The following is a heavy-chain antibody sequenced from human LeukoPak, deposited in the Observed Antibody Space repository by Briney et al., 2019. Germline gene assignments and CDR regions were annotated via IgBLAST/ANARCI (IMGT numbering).Heavy chain of an antibody. D-gene: IGHD6-19*01. CDR2: ISPNSGGT. CDR1: GYTFTGYY. V-gene: IGHV1-2*02. CDR3: AITGYSSGWYVIDY. J-gene: IGHJ4*02. Sequence: SVKVSCKASGYTFTGYYMPWVRQAPGQGLEWMGWISPNSGGTNYAQKFQGRVTMTRDTSISTAYMELSRLRSDDTAVYYCAITGYSSGWYVIDYWGQGTLVTVCS.